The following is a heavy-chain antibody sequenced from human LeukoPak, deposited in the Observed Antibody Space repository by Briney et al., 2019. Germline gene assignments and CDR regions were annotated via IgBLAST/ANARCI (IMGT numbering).Heavy chain of an antibody. D-gene: IGHD3-22*01. CDR3: ARPYYYDSRIDP. CDR1: GGSISSGDYY. CDR2: MYYSGST. Sequence: PSQTLSLTCTVSGGSISSGDYYWSWIRQPPGKGLEWIAYMYYSGSTYYNPSLKSRVTMSADTSRNQLSLKLSSVTAADTAVYYCARPYYYDSRIDPWGQGILVTVSS. V-gene: IGHV4-30-4*01. J-gene: IGHJ5*02.